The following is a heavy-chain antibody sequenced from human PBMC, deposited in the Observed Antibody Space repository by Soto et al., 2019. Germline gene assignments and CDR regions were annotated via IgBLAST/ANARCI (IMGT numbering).Heavy chain of an antibody. CDR3: ARAVRGASSSYYGMDV. D-gene: IGHD1-26*01. CDR1: RRPLTCSF. J-gene: IGHJ6*02. CDR2: IYYSGST. V-gene: IGHV4-59*08. Sequence: HSDTQSHTCTVTRRPLTCSFSRCPRQPPGKGLEWIGYIYYSGSTNYNPSLKSRVTISVDTSKNQFSLKLSSVTAADTAVYYCARAVRGASSSYYGMDVWGQGTTVT.